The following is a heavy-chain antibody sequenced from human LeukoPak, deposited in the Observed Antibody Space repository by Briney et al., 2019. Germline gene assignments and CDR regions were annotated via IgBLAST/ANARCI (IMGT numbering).Heavy chain of an antibody. V-gene: IGHV3-43*02. J-gene: IGHJ4*02. D-gene: IGHD6-13*01. CDR3: AKDRYSSSWYTIDY. Sequence: GGSLRLSCAASGFTFDDYAMHWVRQVPGKGLEWVSLILGDGSSTNYADSAKGRFTISRDNSKNSLYLHMNSLRVEDTALYFCAKDRYSSSWYTIDYWGQGTLVTVSS. CDR1: GFTFDDYA. CDR2: ILGDGSST.